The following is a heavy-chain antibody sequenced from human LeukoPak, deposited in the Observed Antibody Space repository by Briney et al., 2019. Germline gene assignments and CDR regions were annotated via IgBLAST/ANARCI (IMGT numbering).Heavy chain of an antibody. CDR1: GFTFSSYA. CDR3: TRDAPTLRGGWYYFDY. CDR2: VRSKAYGGTT. J-gene: IGHJ4*02. Sequence: GGSLRLSYAPSGFTFSSYAMSWVRQAPGKGLEWVGFVRSKAYGGTTEYAASVKGRFTISRDDSKSIAYLQMNSLKTEDTAVYYCTRDAPTLRGGWYYFDYWGQGTLVTVSS. D-gene: IGHD6-19*01. V-gene: IGHV3-49*04.